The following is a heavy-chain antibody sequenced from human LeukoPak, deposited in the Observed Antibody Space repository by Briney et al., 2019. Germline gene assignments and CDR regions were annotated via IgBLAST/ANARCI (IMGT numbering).Heavy chain of an antibody. D-gene: IGHD5-12*01. J-gene: IGHJ6*03. V-gene: IGHV4-4*07. CDR2: IYTSGST. CDR3: ANSRWLIDYYLDV. Sequence: SETLSLTCTVSGGSISSYYWSWIRQPAGKGLEWIGRIYTSGSTNYNPSLKSRVTMSADTSKNQFSLNVSSVTAADTAVYYCANSRWLIDYYLDVWGKGTTVIVSS. CDR1: GGSISSYY.